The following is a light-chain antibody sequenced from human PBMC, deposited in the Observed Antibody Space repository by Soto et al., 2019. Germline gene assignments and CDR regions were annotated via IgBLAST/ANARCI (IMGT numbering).Light chain of an antibody. Sequence: DIQMTQSPSTLSSSLGDRITITCRASQSVSRRLAWCQQKPGKAPKLLIYDAASLESGVPSSISGRGSGAAFSLTISSRQPDDCATYYCHTYNSYSLHTFGQGTKLEIK. CDR2: DAA. CDR3: HTYNSYSLHT. CDR1: QSVSRR. J-gene: IGKJ2*01. V-gene: IGKV1-5*01.